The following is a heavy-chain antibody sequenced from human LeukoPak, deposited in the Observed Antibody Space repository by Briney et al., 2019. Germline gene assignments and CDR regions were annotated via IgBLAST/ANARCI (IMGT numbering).Heavy chain of an antibody. CDR2: IYYSGST. D-gene: IGHD3-10*01. V-gene: IGHV4-59*08. J-gene: IGHJ4*02. CDR1: GGSISSYY. Sequence: LSETLSLTCTVSGGSISSYYWSWIRPPPGKGLEWIGYIYYSGSTYYNPSLKSRVTISLDTSKNQFSLRLTSVTAADTAVYYCARAIASSGSRLFDYWGQGTLVTVSS. CDR3: ARAIASSGSRLFDY.